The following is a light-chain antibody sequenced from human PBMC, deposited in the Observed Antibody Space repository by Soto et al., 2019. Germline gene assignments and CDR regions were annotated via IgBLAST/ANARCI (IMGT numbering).Light chain of an antibody. V-gene: IGLV1-40*01. CDR2: GNT. J-gene: IGLJ2*01. CDR3: QSYDLNMSGVV. Sequence: QSVLTQPPSVSVAPVQRVTISCTGSSSKIGAGYDVHWYQQLPGTAPKLLIDGNTNRPSGIPDRFSGSKSGTSASLAITGLQAEDESDYYFQSYDLNMSGVVLGGGTKLTVL. CDR1: SSKIGAGYD.